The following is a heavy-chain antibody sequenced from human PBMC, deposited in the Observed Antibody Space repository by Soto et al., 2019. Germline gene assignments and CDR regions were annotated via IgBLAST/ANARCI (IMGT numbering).Heavy chain of an antibody. V-gene: IGHV4-39*01. CDR3: ARQNWNYVFDY. D-gene: IGHD1-7*01. Sequence: SSETLSLTCTVSGGSISSGSYYWGWIRQPPGKGLEWIGSIYYSGSTYYNPSLKSRVTISVDTSKNQFSLKLSSVTAADTAVYYCARQNWNYVFDYWGQGTLVTVSS. J-gene: IGHJ4*02. CDR1: GGSISSGSYY. CDR2: IYYSGST.